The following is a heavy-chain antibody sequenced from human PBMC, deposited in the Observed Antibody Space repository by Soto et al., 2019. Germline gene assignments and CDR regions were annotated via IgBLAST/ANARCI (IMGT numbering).Heavy chain of an antibody. CDR3: ARDPDYYGSGSYFDL. CDR1: GYTFTNYG. V-gene: IGHV1-18*01. Sequence: QVQLVQSGAEVKKPGASVKVSCKASGYTFTNYGISWARQAPGQGLEWMGWISANNGKTNYAQNVQGRVTMTTDTSXXTAYMELRSLRYDDTAIYYCARDPDYYGSGSYFDLWGRGTLVTVSS. CDR2: ISANNGKT. D-gene: IGHD3-10*01. J-gene: IGHJ2*01.